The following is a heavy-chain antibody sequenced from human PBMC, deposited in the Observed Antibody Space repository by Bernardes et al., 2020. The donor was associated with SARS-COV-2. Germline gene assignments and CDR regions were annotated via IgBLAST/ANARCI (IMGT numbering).Heavy chain of an antibody. CDR2: IYSSGTS. CDR3: AGSSCGMDCYIGGLRSWDYGMDV. D-gene: IGHD2-21*01. Sequence: SEPLSLTCTVSGGSISSSSYYWGWLLQAPGKGLEWIGSIYSSGTSYYNPSLQSRVSGSVDTSKNQFSLRLSFVTAADTAVYYCAGSSCGMDCYIGGLRSWDYGMDVWGQGTTVIVSS. J-gene: IGHJ6*02. V-gene: IGHV4-39*01. CDR1: GGSISSSSYY.